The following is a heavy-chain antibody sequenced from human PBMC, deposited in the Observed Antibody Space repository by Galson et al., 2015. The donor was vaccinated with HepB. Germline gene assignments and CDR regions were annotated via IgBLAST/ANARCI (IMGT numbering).Heavy chain of an antibody. Sequence: SLRLSCAASGFTFSNAWMSWVRQAPGKGLEWVGRIKSKTDGGTTDYAAPVKGRFTISRDDSKNTLYLQMNSLKTEDTAVYYCQNYYYYYGMDVWGQGTTVTVSS. CDR2: IKSKTDGGTT. CDR1: GFTFSNAW. V-gene: IGHV3-15*01. J-gene: IGHJ6*02. CDR3: QNYYYYYGMDV.